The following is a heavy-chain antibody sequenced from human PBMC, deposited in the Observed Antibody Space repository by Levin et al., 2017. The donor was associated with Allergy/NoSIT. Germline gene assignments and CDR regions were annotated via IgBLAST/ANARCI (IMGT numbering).Heavy chain of an antibody. CDR3: ARQGAMITLGHYFDY. D-gene: IGHD3-16*01. J-gene: IGHJ4*02. V-gene: IGHV4-39*01. CDR2: IYYSGNT. CDR1: GGSISRSGYY. Sequence: SETLSLTCNVSGGSISRSGYYWGWIRQPPGKGLEWIGSIYYSGNTYYNPSLKSRVTISVDTSKNQFSLKLSSVTAADTAGYYCARQGAMITLGHYFDYWGQGTLVTVSS.